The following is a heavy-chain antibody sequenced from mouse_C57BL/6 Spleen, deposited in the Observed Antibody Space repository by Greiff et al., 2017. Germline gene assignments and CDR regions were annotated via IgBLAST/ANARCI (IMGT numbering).Heavy chain of an antibody. Sequence: EVQLQESGPGLVKPSQSLSLTCSVTGYSITSGYYWNWIRQFPGNKLEWMGYISYDGSNNYNPSLKNRISITRDTSKNQFFLKLNSVTTEDTATYYCARDYYDYDGFAYWVQGTLVTVSA. CDR1: GYSITSGYY. D-gene: IGHD2-4*01. J-gene: IGHJ3*01. CDR3: ARDYYDYDGFAY. CDR2: ISYDGSN. V-gene: IGHV3-6*01.